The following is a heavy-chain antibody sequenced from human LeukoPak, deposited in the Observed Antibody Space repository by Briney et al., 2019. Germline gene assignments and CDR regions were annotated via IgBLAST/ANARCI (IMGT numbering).Heavy chain of an antibody. CDR1: GGSISSSSYY. V-gene: IGHV4-39*07. D-gene: IGHD3-22*01. J-gene: IGHJ4*02. Sequence: SETLSLTCTVSGGSISSSSYYWGWIRQPPGKGLEWIGSIYYSGSTYYNPSLKSRVTISVDTSKNQFSLKLSSVTAADTAVYYCARDPSFYDSSGGPYYFDYWGQGTLATVSS. CDR2: IYYSGST. CDR3: ARDPSFYDSSGGPYYFDY.